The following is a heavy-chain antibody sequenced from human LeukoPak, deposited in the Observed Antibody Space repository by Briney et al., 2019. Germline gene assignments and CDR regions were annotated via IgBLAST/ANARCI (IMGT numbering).Heavy chain of an antibody. V-gene: IGHV3-74*01. CDR2: IKGDESYT. D-gene: IGHD4-17*01. J-gene: IGHJ4*02. Sequence: GGSLRLSCAASGFTYSRYWMHWVRQVPGKGLVWVARIKGDESYTFYADSVKGRFTISRDNAKDTLYLQMNSLRAEDTAVYYCASQADSAYGDYNWGQGTLVTVSS. CDR3: ASQADSAYGDYN. CDR1: GFTYSRYW.